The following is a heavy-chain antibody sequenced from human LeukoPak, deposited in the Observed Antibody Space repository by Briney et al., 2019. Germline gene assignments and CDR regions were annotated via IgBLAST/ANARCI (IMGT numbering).Heavy chain of an antibody. CDR1: GGYFSGYY. V-gene: IGHV4-34*01. CDR3: ARALVRATMVWYFDL. J-gene: IGHJ2*01. CDR2: ISHSGST. D-gene: IGHD5-12*01. Sequence: SETLSHTCAVSGGYFSGYYWSWIRQPPGKGLEWIGEISHSGSTNYSPSLKSRVTISVDTSKNQFSLTLSSVTAADTAVYYCARALVRATMVWYFDLWGRGTLVTVSS.